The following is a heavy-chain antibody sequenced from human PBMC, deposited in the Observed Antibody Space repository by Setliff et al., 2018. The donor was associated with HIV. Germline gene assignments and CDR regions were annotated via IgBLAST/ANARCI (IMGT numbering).Heavy chain of an antibody. D-gene: IGHD6-13*01. V-gene: IGHV4-39*01. Sequence: SETLSLTCTVSGGSLSSRSPYYGGWIRQPPGRGLEWIGSLSYSGSTHYNPSLKSRVTISVDTANNQFFLKLTSVTAADTAVYYCARGDHRIISAAGSGWFDPWGQGTLVTVSS. CDR1: GGSLSSRSPYY. CDR3: ARGDHRIISAAGSGWFDP. CDR2: LSYSGST. J-gene: IGHJ5*02.